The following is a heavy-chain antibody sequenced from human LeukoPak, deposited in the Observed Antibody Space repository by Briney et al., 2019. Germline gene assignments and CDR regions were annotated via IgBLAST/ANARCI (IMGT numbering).Heavy chain of an antibody. D-gene: IGHD3-10*01. Sequence: GGSLRLSCAASRFTVSSNYMSWVRQAPGKGLEWVSVIYSGGSTYYADSVKGRFTISTDKSKNTLYLQMNSLRAEDTAVYYCAKLLRGTVVPYFDYWGQGTLVTVSS. J-gene: IGHJ4*02. CDR2: IYSGGST. CDR1: RFTVSSNY. CDR3: AKLLRGTVVPYFDY. V-gene: IGHV3-53*01.